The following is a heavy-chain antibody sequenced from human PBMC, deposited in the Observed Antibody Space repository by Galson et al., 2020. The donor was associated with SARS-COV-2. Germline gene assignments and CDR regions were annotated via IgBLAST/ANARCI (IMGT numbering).Heavy chain of an antibody. J-gene: IGHJ6*02. CDR1: GYTFTSYG. D-gene: IGHD2-15*01. CDR3: ARDAANYYYYGMDV. Sequence: ASVKVSCTASGYTFTSYGISWVRQAPGQGIEWIGWISAHNGNTNYAQKLQGRVTMTTDTSTSTAYMALRSLRSDDTAVYYCARDAANYYYYGMDVWGQGTTVTVSS. V-gene: IGHV1-18*01. CDR2: ISAHNGNT.